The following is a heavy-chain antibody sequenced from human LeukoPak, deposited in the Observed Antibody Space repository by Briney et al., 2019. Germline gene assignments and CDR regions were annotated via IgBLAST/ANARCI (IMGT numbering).Heavy chain of an antibody. CDR1: GFTFSSYG. D-gene: IGHD6-13*01. V-gene: IGHV3-30*18. CDR2: ISYDGSNK. Sequence: PGGSLRLSCAASGFTFSSYGMHWVRQAPGKGLEWVAVISYDGSNKYYADSVKGRFTISRDNSKNTLYLQMNSLRAEDTAVYYCAKDQDKFSSSWYYFDYWGQGTLVTVSS. CDR3: AKDQDKFSSSWYYFDY. J-gene: IGHJ4*02.